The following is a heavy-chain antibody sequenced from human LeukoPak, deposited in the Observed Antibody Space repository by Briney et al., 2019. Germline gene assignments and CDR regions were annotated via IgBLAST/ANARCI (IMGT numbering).Heavy chain of an antibody. D-gene: IGHD3-3*01. J-gene: IGHJ6*03. CDR2: ISGSGGST. Sequence: PGGSLRLSCAASGFTFSSYAMRWVRQAPGKGVEWVSAISGSGGSTYYADSVKGRFTISRDNSKNTLYLQMNSLRAEDTAVYYCAKGFTYYDFWSGYSDYYYYMDVWGKGTTVTVSS. V-gene: IGHV3-23*01. CDR1: GFTFSSYA. CDR3: AKGFTYYDFWSGYSDYYYYMDV.